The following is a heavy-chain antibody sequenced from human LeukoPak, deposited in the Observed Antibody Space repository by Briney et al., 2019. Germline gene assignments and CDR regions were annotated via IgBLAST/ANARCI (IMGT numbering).Heavy chain of an antibody. V-gene: IGHV3-23*01. CDR1: GFTFSNYA. CDR2: ISGSSGTT. CDR3: ANTNDREGDCNVDC. Sequence: PGGSLRLSCAASGFTFSNYAMSWVRQAPGKGLEWVSTISGSSGTTYYADFVKGRFTISRDNSKFTLYLQMNSLRADDTAIYYCANTNDREGDCNVDCWGQGTLVTVSS. D-gene: IGHD1-1*01. J-gene: IGHJ4*02.